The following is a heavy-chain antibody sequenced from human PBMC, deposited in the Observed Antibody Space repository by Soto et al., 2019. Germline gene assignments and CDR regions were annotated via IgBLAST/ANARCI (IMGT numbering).Heavy chain of an antibody. V-gene: IGHV1-69*13. J-gene: IGHJ4*02. CDR1: GGTFSSYA. D-gene: IGHD3-22*01. CDR3: AGPGAGDYYDSSGYFPFDY. Sequence: SVKVSCKASGGTFSSYAISWVRQAPGQGLEWMGGIIPIFGTANYAQKFQGRVTITADESTSTAYMELSSLRSEDTAVYYCAGPGAGDYYDSSGYFPFDYWGQGTLVTVSS. CDR2: IIPIFGTA.